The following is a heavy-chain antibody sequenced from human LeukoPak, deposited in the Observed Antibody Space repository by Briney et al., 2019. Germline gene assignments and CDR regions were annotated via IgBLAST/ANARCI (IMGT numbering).Heavy chain of an antibody. CDR2: INDSGRT. V-gene: IGHV4-34*01. J-gene: IGHJ1*01. CDR3: WIDMVRGHI. CDR1: GESFSGYY. Sequence: SETLSLTCDVYGESFSGYYWAWIRQPPGKGLEWIGDINDSGRTNYHPSFKSRLTTSVNTTNNQLSHILSSVTGADTAVFYCWIDMVRGHIWGRGTLVSVSS. D-gene: IGHD3-10*01.